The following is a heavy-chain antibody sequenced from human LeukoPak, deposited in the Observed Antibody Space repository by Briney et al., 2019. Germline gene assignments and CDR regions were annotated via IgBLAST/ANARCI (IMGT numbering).Heavy chain of an antibody. V-gene: IGHV6-1*01. CDR3: AREGDYKVGHYYYGLDV. CDR1: GDSVSSNSAA. Sequence: SQTLSLTCAISGDSVSSNSAAWNWIRQSPSRGLEWLERTYYRSKWYNDYAVSAKSRITINPDTSKNQFSLHLSSVTPEDTAVYYCAREGDYKVGHYYYGLDVWGQGTTVTVSS. J-gene: IGHJ6*02. CDR2: TYYRSKWYN. D-gene: IGHD4-11*01.